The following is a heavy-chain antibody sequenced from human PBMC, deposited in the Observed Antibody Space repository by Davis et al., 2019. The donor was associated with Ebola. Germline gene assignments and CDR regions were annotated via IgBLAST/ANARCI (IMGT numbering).Heavy chain of an antibody. CDR1: GFTFSSYG. V-gene: IGHV3-7*03. CDR3: GGRAEI. D-gene: IGHD2-15*01. Sequence: GESLKISCAASGFTFSSYGMHWVRQAPGKGLEWVANIKQDGSEKYYVDSVKGRFTISRDNAKNSLYLQMNSLRAEDTAVYYCGGRAEIWGQGTLVTVSS. J-gene: IGHJ4*02. CDR2: IKQDGSEK.